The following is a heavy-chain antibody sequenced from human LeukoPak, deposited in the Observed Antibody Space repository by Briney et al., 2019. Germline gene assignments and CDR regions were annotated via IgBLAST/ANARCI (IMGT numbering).Heavy chain of an antibody. CDR1: GCTFTAYY. CDR2: INPNGGAT. J-gene: IGHJ4*02. V-gene: IGHV1-2*02. CDR3: ARYGDCSNGVCYYDY. D-gene: IGHD2-8*01. Sequence: ASVKVSCKASGCTFTAYYIHWVRQAPGQGLEWMGWINPNGGATNYVRKFQGRVTMTRDTSISTAYMELSRLRSDDTAVYYCARYGDCSNGVCYYDYWGQGTLVTVSS.